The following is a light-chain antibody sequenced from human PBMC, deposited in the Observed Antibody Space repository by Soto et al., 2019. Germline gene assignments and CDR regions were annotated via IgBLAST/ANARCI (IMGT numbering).Light chain of an antibody. CDR2: DAS. V-gene: IGKV1-5*01. CDR1: QSISSW. CDR3: QQYST. J-gene: IGKJ1*01. Sequence: DIQMTQSPSTLSASVGDRVTITCRASQSISSWLAWYQQKPGKAPKLLIYDASSLESGVPSRFSGSGSGTEFTLTISSLQRDDFATYYCQQYSTFGQGTKVEIK.